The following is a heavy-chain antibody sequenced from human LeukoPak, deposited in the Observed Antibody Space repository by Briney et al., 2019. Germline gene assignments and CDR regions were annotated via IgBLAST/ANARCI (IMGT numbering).Heavy chain of an antibody. D-gene: IGHD6-25*01. Sequence: ASVKVSCTASGYTFTSYGISWVRQAPGQGLEWMGWISAYNGNTNYAQKPQGRVTMTTDTSTSTAYMELRSLRSDDTAVYYCARGLGTSSSGNWFDPWGQGTLVTVSS. CDR3: ARGLGTSSSGNWFDP. J-gene: IGHJ5*02. CDR1: GYTFTSYG. CDR2: ISAYNGNT. V-gene: IGHV1-18*01.